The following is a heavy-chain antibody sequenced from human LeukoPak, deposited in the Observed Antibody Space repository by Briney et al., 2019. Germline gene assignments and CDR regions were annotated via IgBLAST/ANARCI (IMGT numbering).Heavy chain of an antibody. CDR1: GFTFTSSA. Sequence: ASVKVSCKASGFTFTSSAVQWVRQARGQRLEWIGWIVVGSGNTNYAQKFQERVTITRDMSTSTAYMELSSLRSEDTAVYYCAAVPDCSSTSCSTTYWGQGTLVTVSP. D-gene: IGHD2-2*01. CDR2: IVVGSGNT. CDR3: AAVPDCSSTSCSTTY. J-gene: IGHJ4*02. V-gene: IGHV1-58*01.